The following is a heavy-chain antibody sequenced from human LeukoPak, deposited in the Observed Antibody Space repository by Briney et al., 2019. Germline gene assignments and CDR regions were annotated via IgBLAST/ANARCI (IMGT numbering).Heavy chain of an antibody. Sequence: GSLRLSCAASGFTFSGSAMHWVRQASGKGLEWVGRIRSKANSYATAYAASVKGRFTISRDDSKNTAYLQMNSLKTEDTAVYYCTRLSGSSSWYYYYGMDVWGQGTTVTVSS. CDR2: IRSKANSYAT. CDR3: TRLSGSSSWYYYYGMDV. V-gene: IGHV3-73*01. J-gene: IGHJ6*02. CDR1: GFTFSGSA. D-gene: IGHD6-13*01.